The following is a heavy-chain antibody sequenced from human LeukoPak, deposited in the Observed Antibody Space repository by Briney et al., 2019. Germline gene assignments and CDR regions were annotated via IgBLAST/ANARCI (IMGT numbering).Heavy chain of an antibody. J-gene: IGHJ4*02. D-gene: IGHD3-10*01. CDR2: IIPIFGTA. Sequence: ASVKVSCKASGYTFTSYGISWVRQAPGQGLEWMGGIIPIFGTANYAQKFQGRVTITTDESTSTAYMELSSLRSEDTAVYYCATGPDGSGSYQREPYYFDYWGQGTLVTVSS. CDR3: ATGPDGSGSYQREPYYFDY. CDR1: GYTFTSYG. V-gene: IGHV1-69*05.